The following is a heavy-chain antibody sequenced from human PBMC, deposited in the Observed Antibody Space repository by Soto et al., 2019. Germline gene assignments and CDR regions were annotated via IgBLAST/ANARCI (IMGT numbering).Heavy chain of an antibody. CDR1: GFTVSSYA. D-gene: IGHD3-16*01. CDR2: ISGSGST. CDR3: AKALRFTFTTGYYMDV. J-gene: IGHJ6*03. V-gene: IGHV3-23*01. Sequence: EVQLLESGGGLVQPGGSLRLSCAASGFTVSSYAMSWVRKAPVKGLEWVSVISGSGSTYSADSVKGRFTISRDSSKNTVYLQMNSLRAEYTAVYYCAKALRFTFTTGYYMDVWGIGTTVTGSS.